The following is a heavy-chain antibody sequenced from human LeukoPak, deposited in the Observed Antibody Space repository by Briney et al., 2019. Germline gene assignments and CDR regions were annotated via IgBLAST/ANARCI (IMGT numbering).Heavy chain of an antibody. CDR2: ISSDGSNE. Sequence: GVSLRLSCAASGFTFSSYVMHWVRQAPGKGLGWGAVISSDGSNEYYADSVKGRFTISRDNSKSTVYVQMNSLRAEDTAVYYCARAPYYYGSGSSYFDYWGQGTLVTVSS. V-gene: IGHV3-30-3*01. J-gene: IGHJ4*02. CDR1: GFTFSSYV. D-gene: IGHD3-10*01. CDR3: ARAPYYYGSGSSYFDY.